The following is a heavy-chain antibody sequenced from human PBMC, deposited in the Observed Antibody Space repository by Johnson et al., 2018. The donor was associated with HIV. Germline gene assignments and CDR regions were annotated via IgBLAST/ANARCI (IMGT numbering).Heavy chain of an antibody. J-gene: IGHJ3*02. CDR3: AAAEYDAFDI. D-gene: IGHD6-6*01. V-gene: IGHV3-30*03. Sequence: QVQLVESGGGVVQPGRSLRLSCAASGFTFSSYGMLWVRQAPGKGLEWVAVISYDGNNKYYADSVKGRLTISRDNSKNTLYLQMNSLRAEDTAVYYCAAAEYDAFDIWGQGTMVTVSS. CDR1: GFTFSSYG. CDR2: ISYDGNNK.